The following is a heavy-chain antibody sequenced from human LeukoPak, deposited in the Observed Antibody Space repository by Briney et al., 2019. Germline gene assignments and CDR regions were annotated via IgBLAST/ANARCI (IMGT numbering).Heavy chain of an antibody. CDR2: FDPEDGET. CDR3: ATAIRFLEWLSVGPFDC. Sequence: GASVKVSCKVSGYTLTELSMHWVRQAPGKGLEWMGGFDPEDGETIYAQKFQGRVTMTEDTSTDTAYMELSSLRSEDTAVYYCATAIRFLEWLSVGPFDCWGQGTLVTVSS. CDR1: GYTLTELS. D-gene: IGHD3-3*01. J-gene: IGHJ4*02. V-gene: IGHV1-24*01.